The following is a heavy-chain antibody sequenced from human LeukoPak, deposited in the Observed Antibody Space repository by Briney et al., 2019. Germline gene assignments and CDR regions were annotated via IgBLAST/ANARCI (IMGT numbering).Heavy chain of an antibody. CDR2: IHYSGST. V-gene: IGHV4-39*07. D-gene: IGHD3-22*01. J-gene: IGHJ4*02. CDR1: GGSVSSNDYY. Sequence: SETLSLTCTISGGSVSSNDYYWGWFRQPPGRGLEWIGTIHYSGSTYYKASLKSRVTISIDTSKKQFSLTLSSVTAADTAVYYRARIRSYYDSGYYPYYIDYWGQGILVTVSS. CDR3: ARIRSYYDSGYYPYYIDY.